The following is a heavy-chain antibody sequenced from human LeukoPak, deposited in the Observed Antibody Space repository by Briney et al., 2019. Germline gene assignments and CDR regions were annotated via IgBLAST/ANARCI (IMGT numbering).Heavy chain of an antibody. D-gene: IGHD3-10*01. CDR1: GYTLTELS. CDR3: ATAIRITMIRGVIPFDN. Sequence: RASVKVSCKVSGYTLTELSMHWVRQAPGKGLEWMGGFDPEDGETIYAQKFQGRVTMTEDTSTDTAYMELSSLRSEDTAVYYCATAIRITMIRGVIPFDNWGQGSLVTVSS. CDR2: FDPEDGET. V-gene: IGHV1-24*01. J-gene: IGHJ4*02.